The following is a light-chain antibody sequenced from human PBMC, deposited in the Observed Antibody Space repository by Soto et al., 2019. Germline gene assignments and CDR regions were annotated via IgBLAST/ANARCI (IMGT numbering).Light chain of an antibody. CDR1: QSINTY. V-gene: IGKV3D-11*02. J-gene: IGKJ5*01. Sequence: ENVLTHSPATLSLCPWEGATLSCRASQSINTYLAWYQHKPGQAPRLLIYDASKRATGIPARFSGSGSGTNFTLTTSSLEPEDFAVYYCQQRRSWQVTFGQGTRLEIK. CDR2: DAS. CDR3: QQRRSWQVT.